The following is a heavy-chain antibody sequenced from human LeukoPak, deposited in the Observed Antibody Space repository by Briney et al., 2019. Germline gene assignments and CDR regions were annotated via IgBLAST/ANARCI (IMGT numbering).Heavy chain of an antibody. CDR2: IVIANGNK. CDR3: AAEDDFLTGYYDFYH. V-gene: IGHV1-58*01. J-gene: IGHJ4*02. D-gene: IGHD3-9*01. Sequence: GASVKVSCKASGFTFARSAGQWVRQARGQRPDWIGWIVIANGNKNYAQKFQERLTITRDMSTSTAYMELSSLRSEDTAVYYCAAEDDFLTGYYDFYHCGEGDVVTVSS. CDR1: GFTFARSA.